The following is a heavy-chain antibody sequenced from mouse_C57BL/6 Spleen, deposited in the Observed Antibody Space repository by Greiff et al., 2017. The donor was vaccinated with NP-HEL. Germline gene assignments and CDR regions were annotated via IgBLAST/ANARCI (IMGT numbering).Heavy chain of an antibody. D-gene: IGHD4-1*01. J-gene: IGHJ4*01. V-gene: IGHV3-6*01. CDR1: GYSITSGYY. CDR2: ISYDGSN. CDR3: AREGLGRGAMDY. Sequence: DVKLQESGPGLVKPSQSLSLTCSVTGYSITSGYYWNWIRQFPGNKLEWMGYISYDGSNNYNPSLKNRISITRDTSKNQFFLKLNSVTTEDTATYYCAREGLGRGAMDYWGQGTSVTVSS.